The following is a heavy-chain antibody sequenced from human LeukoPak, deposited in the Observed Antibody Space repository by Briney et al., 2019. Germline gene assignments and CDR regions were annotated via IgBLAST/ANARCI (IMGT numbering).Heavy chain of an antibody. CDR2: IYSGGST. V-gene: IGHV3-53*01. Sequence: GGSLRLSCAASGFTFSSNYMSWVRQAPGKGLEWVSVIYSGGSTYYAASSKGRFTISRDNSKKTLYLQMNSLIAADTAVKYFWDSVLRFVGRGGNWFDLWGQGTLVTISS. J-gene: IGHJ5*02. D-gene: IGHD3/OR15-3a*01. CDR3: WDSVLRFVGRGGNWFDL. CDR1: GFTFSSNY.